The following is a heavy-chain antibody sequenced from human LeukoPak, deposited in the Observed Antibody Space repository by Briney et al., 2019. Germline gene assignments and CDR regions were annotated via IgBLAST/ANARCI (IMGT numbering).Heavy chain of an antibody. V-gene: IGHV1-3*01. Sequence: ASVKVSCKASGYTFTSYTIHWVRQAPGQGLEWMGWINAGNGNTKYSQRFQGRVTITRDTSATTAYMELSSLRSEDTAVYYCARGLRYNWNDYYFDYWGQGTLVTVSS. J-gene: IGHJ4*02. CDR1: GYTFTSYT. D-gene: IGHD1-20*01. CDR2: INAGNGNT. CDR3: ARGLRYNWNDYYFDY.